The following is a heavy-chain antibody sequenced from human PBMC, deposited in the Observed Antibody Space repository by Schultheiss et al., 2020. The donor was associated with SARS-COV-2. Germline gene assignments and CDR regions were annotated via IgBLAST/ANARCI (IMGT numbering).Heavy chain of an antibody. V-gene: IGHV3-11*04. CDR3: ARDLDPYYDFWSGYYPY. CDR2: ISSSGSTI. CDR1: GFTFSDYY. Sequence: GGSLRLSCAASGFTFSDYYMSWIRQAPGKGLEWVSYISSSGSTIYYADSVKGRFTISRDNSKNTLYLQMNSLRAEDTAVYYCARDLDPYYDFWSGYYPYWGQGTLVTVSS. D-gene: IGHD3-3*01. J-gene: IGHJ4*02.